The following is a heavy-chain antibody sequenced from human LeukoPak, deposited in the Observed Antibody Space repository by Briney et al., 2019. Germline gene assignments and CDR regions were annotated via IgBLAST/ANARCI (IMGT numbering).Heavy chain of an antibody. V-gene: IGHV3-33*01. CDR3: ARDGFPGAVTQNEGWWFFDL. J-gene: IGHJ2*01. D-gene: IGHD4-17*01. CDR1: GLTFSNYG. Sequence: GRSLRLSCAASGLTFSNYGMHWVRQAPGKGLEWVAVIWYDGSNKYYADSVRGRFTISRDNSKNTLYLQMNSLRAEDTAVYFCARDGFPGAVTQNEGWWFFDLWGRGTLVTVSS. CDR2: IWYDGSNK.